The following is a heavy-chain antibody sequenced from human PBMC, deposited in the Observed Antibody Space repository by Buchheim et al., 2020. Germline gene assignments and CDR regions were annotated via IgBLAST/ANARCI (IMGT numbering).Heavy chain of an antibody. CDR1: GFTFSSYS. Sequence: EVQLVESGGGLVKPGGSLRLSCAASGFTFSSYSMNWVRQAPGKGLEWVSSISSSSSYIYYADSVKGRFTISRDNAKNSLYLQMNSLRAEDTAVYYCARDPGITIFGVVIMEAEGGMDVWGQGTT. V-gene: IGHV3-21*01. CDR3: ARDPGITIFGVVIMEAEGGMDV. D-gene: IGHD3-3*01. CDR2: ISSSSSYI. J-gene: IGHJ6*02.